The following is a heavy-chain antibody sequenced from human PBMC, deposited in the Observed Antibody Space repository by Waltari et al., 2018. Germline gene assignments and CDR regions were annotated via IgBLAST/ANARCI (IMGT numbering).Heavy chain of an antibody. Sequence: EVQLVESGGGLVKPGGSLRLSCAASGFTFSSYSMNWVRQAPGKGLEWVSSISSSSSYIYYADAVKGRFTISRDNAKNSLYLQMNSLRAEDTAVYYCARGGVTVTTAYDYWGQGTLVTVSS. D-gene: IGHD4-17*01. CDR3: ARGGVTVTTAYDY. CDR2: ISSSSSYI. CDR1: GFTFSSYS. V-gene: IGHV3-21*01. J-gene: IGHJ4*02.